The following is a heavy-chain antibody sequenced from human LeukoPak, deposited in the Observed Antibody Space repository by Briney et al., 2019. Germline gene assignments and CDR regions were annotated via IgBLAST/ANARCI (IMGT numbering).Heavy chain of an antibody. Sequence: SETLSLPCTVSGGSIISSSYYWGWIRQPPGQGLEWIGRIYTSGSTNYNPSLKSRVTMSVDTSKNQFSLKLSSVTAADTAVYYCARGLYSGYDGSIDYWGQGTLVTVSS. CDR2: IYTSGST. CDR1: GGSIISSSYY. D-gene: IGHD5-12*01. CDR3: ARGLYSGYDGSIDY. V-gene: IGHV4-61*05. J-gene: IGHJ4*02.